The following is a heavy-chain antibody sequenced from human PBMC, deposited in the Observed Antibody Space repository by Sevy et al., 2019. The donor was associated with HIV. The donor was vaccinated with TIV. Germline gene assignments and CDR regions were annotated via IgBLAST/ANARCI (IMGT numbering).Heavy chain of an antibody. V-gene: IGHV3-21*01. CDR2: ISFSSNYI. Sequence: GGSLGLSCTASGFTLSTYSMHWVRQAPGKGLEWVSSISFSSNYIYYADSMKGRFTISRDNAKNSLSLDMNSLRAEDTAVYYCARGIGTTVTMWDAFDIWGQGTMVTVSS. CDR3: ARGIGTTVTMWDAFDI. D-gene: IGHD4-17*01. CDR1: GFTLSTYS. J-gene: IGHJ3*02.